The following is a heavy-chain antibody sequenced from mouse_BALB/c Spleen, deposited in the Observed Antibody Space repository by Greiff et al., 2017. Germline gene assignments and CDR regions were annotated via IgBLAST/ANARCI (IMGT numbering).Heavy chain of an antibody. J-gene: IGHJ4*01. CDR2: ISYSGST. CDR3: ARSRIYYYGSSYVGYYAMDY. Sequence: EVKLEESGPGLVKPSQSLSLTCTVTGYSITSDYAWNWIRQFPGNKLEWMGYISYSGSTSYNPSLKSRISITRDTSKNQFFLQLNSVTTEDTATYYCARSRIYYYGSSYVGYYAMDYWGQGTSVTVSS. V-gene: IGHV3-2*02. CDR1: GYSITSDYA. D-gene: IGHD1-1*01.